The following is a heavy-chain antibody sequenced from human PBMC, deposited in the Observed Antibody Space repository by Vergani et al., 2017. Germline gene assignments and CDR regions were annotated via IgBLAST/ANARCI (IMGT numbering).Heavy chain of an antibody. D-gene: IGHD5-24*01. V-gene: IGHV5-51*03. CDR3: AGDTNYTDS. CDR1: EYSFGNYW. CDR2: IYPADSDT. Sequence: EVELVQSGPEMRKPGESLKISCKGSEYSFGNYWIGWVRQMPGKGLEWMGIIYPADSDTRYSPSFQGQVTISADTSISTAFLQWDSLKASDTALYYCAGDTNYTDSWGQGTLVTVSS. J-gene: IGHJ4*02.